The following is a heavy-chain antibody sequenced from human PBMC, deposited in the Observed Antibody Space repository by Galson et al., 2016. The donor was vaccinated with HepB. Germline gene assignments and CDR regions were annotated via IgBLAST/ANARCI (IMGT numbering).Heavy chain of an antibody. V-gene: IGHV6-1*01. D-gene: IGHD5-12*01. J-gene: IGHJ6*02. Sequence: CAISGDSVSSNSATWNWIRQSPSRGLEWLGRTYYKSKWYNDYALSVKSRITINPDTSKKQFSLQLNSVTPEDTAVYYCARVRSGYSGYANPYYYGMDVWGQGTTVTVSS. CDR3: ARVRSGYSGYANPYYYGMDV. CDR2: TYYKSKWYN. CDR1: GDSVSSNSAT.